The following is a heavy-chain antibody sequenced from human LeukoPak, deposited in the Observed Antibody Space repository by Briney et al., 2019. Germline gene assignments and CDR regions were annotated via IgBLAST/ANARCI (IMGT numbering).Heavy chain of an antibody. Sequence: ASVKVSCKASGYTFTSYYMHWVRQAPGQGLEWMGIINPSGGSTSYAQKFQGRVTMTRDMATSTDYMELSSLRSEDTAVYYCARDNSVGDTAWWFDPWGQGTLVTVSS. J-gene: IGHJ5*02. CDR1: GYTFTSYY. D-gene: IGHD1-26*01. CDR3: ARDNSVGDTAWWFDP. CDR2: INPSGGST. V-gene: IGHV1-46*01.